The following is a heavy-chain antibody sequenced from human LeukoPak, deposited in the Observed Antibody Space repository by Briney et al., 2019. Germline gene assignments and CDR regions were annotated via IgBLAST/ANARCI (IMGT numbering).Heavy chain of an antibody. Sequence: SETLSLTCAVYGGSFSGYYWSWIRQPPGKGLEWIGEINHSGSTNYNPSLKSRVIISVDTSKNQFSLKLSSVTAADTAVYYCARISRDGYSYWGQGTLVTVSS. D-gene: IGHD5-24*01. J-gene: IGHJ4*02. CDR1: GGSFSGYY. CDR2: INHSGST. CDR3: ARISRDGYSY. V-gene: IGHV4-34*01.